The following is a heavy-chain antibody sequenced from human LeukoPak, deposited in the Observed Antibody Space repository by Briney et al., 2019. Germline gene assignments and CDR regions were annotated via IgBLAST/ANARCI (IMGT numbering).Heavy chain of an antibody. V-gene: IGHV1-69*13. CDR2: IIPIFGTA. CDR1: GGTFSSYA. CDR3: ARVPYCGGDCYSGHYFDY. J-gene: IGHJ4*02. Sequence: SVKVSCKASGGTFSSYAISWVRQAPGQGLEWMGGIIPIFGTANYAQKFQGRVTITADESTSTAYMELSSLRSEDTAVYYCARVPYCGGDCYSGHYFDYWGQGTLVTVSS. D-gene: IGHD2-21*02.